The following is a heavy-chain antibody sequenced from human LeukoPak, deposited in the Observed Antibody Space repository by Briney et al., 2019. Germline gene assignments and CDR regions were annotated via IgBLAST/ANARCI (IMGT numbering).Heavy chain of an antibody. CDR1: GFTFSSYA. J-gene: IGHJ4*02. V-gene: IGHV3-23*01. Sequence: PGGSLRLSCAASGFTFSSYAMSWVRQAPGKGLEWVSAISGSGGSTYYADSVKGRFTISRDNSKNTLYLQMNSLRAEDTAVYYCAKSVLPGPSGSYDYWGQGTLVTVSS. D-gene: IGHD1-26*01. CDR3: AKSVLPGPSGSYDY. CDR2: ISGSGGST.